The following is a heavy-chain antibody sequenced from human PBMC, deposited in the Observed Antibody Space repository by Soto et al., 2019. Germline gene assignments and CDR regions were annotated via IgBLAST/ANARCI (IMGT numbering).Heavy chain of an antibody. J-gene: IGHJ4*02. V-gene: IGHV3-73*01. CDR3: TRPLSCSGGSCYSYDY. Sequence: EVQLVESGGGLVQPGGSLKLSCAPSGFTFIGSVINWVPRASGKGLEWVGRIRSKANSYAKAYAASVKGRLTISRDDSKNTAYLQMNSLKTEDTAVYYCTRPLSCSGGSCYSYDYWGQGTLVTVSS. D-gene: IGHD2-15*01. CDR2: IRSKANSYAK. CDR1: GFTFIGSV.